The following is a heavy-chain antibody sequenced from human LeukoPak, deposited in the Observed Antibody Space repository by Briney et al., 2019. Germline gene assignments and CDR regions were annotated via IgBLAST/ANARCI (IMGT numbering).Heavy chain of an antibody. J-gene: IGHJ4*02. CDR1: GFTFSSYE. Sequence: GGSLRLSCAASGFTFSSYEMNWVRQAPGKGLEWVSYIGSSASTIYYADSVKGRFTISRDNAKNSLYLQMNSLRAEDTAVYYCARAGYSGSSLKYWGQGTLVTVSS. CDR3: ARAGYSGSSLKY. CDR2: IGSSASTI. V-gene: IGHV3-48*03. D-gene: IGHD1-26*01.